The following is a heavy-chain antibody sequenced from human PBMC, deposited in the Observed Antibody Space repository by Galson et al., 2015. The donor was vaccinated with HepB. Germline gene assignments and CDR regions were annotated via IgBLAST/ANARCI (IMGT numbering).Heavy chain of an antibody. J-gene: IGHJ2*01. CDR2: ISGSGFFT. CDR1: GFNFRRYT. CDR3: ARPKDVGSGWSRVEWYFDL. D-gene: IGHD6-19*01. V-gene: IGHV3-23*01. Sequence: SLRLSCAASGFNFRRYTMSWVRQAPGRGPEWVSGISGSGFFTNYAAPVTGRFTISRDNSKNKMYLQMNSLGAEDTAVYYCARPKDVGSGWSRVEWYFDLWGRGTLVTVSS.